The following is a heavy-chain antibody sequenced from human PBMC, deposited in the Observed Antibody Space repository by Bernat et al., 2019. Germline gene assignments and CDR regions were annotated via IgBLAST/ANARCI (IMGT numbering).Heavy chain of an antibody. CDR2: ISSSGTYI. CDR3: ARGSGNYGHYYFDS. Sequence: EVQLVESGGGLVKPGGSLTLSCAASGFTFTCCSMNWVRQAPGKGLEWVSSISSSGTYIYYEDSVKGRFTISRDNARNSLYLQMNSLRADDTAVYYCARGSGNYGHYYFDSWGQGTLVTVSS. CDR1: GFTFTCCS. D-gene: IGHD3-10*01. V-gene: IGHV3-21*01. J-gene: IGHJ4*02.